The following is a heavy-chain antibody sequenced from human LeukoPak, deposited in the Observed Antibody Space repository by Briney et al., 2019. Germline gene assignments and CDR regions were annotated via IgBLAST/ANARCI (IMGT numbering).Heavy chain of an antibody. CDR1: GFTVSSSY. Sequence: GGSLRLSCAASGFTVSSSYMTWVRRAPGKGLEWVSLIYSGGSTYYPDSVKGRFTISRDNSKNTLYLQMNSLRAEDTAVYYCARVDYSTGWYAYYFDYWGQGTLVTVSS. D-gene: IGHD6-19*01. CDR3: ARVDYSTGWYAYYFDY. J-gene: IGHJ4*02. V-gene: IGHV3-53*01. CDR2: IYSGGST.